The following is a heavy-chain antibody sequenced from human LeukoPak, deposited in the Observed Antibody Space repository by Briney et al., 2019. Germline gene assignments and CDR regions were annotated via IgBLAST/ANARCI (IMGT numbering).Heavy chain of an antibody. D-gene: IGHD7-27*01. V-gene: IGHV1-69*13. Sequence: ASVKVSCKASGGTFTSYAISWVRQAPGQGLEWMGGIIPIFGTANYAQKFQGRVTITADESTSTAYMELSSLRSEDTAVYYCARLNRGTLYDHWGQGTLVTVSS. CDR2: IIPIFGTA. J-gene: IGHJ4*02. CDR3: ARLNRGTLYDH. CDR1: GGTFTSYA.